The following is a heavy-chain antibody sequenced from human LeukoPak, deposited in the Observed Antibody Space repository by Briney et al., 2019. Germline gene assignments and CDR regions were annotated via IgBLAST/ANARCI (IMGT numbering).Heavy chain of an antibody. Sequence: GASVKVSCKASGYTFTNYYITWVRQAPGQGLEWMGWISAYNGHTNYAQKLQGRVTMTTDTSTSTAYMELRSLRSDDTAVYYCASLFYGDYGGQFDFWGQGTLVTVSS. CDR2: ISAYNGHT. D-gene: IGHD4-17*01. CDR3: ASLFYGDYGGQFDF. J-gene: IGHJ4*02. V-gene: IGHV1-18*01. CDR1: GYTFTNYY.